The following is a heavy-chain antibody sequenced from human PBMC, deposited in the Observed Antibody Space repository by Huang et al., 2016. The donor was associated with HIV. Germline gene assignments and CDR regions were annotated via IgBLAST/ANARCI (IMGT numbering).Heavy chain of an antibody. D-gene: IGHD2-15*01. Sequence: EVQLVESGGGLVQPGRSLRLSCAASGFIFGNFNMNWVRQAPGKGLEWVSYISSGSYTKMYDDSVKGRFTISRDNVKNSLYLQMHSLRVEDTAVYYCARESCSGGNCYLFDYWGQGILVTVSS. V-gene: IGHV3-48*01. CDR2: ISSGSYTK. CDR1: GFIFGNFN. CDR3: ARESCSGGNCYLFDY. J-gene: IGHJ4*02.